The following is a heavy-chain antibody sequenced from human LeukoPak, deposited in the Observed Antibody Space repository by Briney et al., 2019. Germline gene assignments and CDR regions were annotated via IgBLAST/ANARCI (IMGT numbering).Heavy chain of an antibody. V-gene: IGHV4-39*07. CDR3: ARVRCSGGSCPYYYYYYYMDV. CDR1: GGSISSSSSY. D-gene: IGHD2-15*01. CDR2: IYTSGTT. Sequence: SETLSLTCTVSGGSISSSSSYWGWIRQPPGKGLEWIGCIYTSGTTNYNPSLKSRVTMSVDTSKNQFSLKLRFVTAADTAVYYCARVRCSGGSCPYYYYYYYMDVWGKGTTVTVSS. J-gene: IGHJ6*03.